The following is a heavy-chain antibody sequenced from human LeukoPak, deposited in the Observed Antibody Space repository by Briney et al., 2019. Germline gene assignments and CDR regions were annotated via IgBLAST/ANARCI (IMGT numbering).Heavy chain of an antibody. CDR3: ARYIVTERGYCSGGSCYFDY. D-gene: IGHD2-15*01. J-gene: IGHJ4*02. CDR2: INPNSGGT. Sequence: ASVKVSCKASGYTFTDYFVHWVRQAPGQGLEWMGWINPNSGGTNYAQKFQGRVTMTRDTSISTAFMELSRLRSDDTDVYYFARYIVTERGYCSGGSCYFDYWGQGTLVTVSS. CDR1: GYTFTDYF. V-gene: IGHV1-2*02.